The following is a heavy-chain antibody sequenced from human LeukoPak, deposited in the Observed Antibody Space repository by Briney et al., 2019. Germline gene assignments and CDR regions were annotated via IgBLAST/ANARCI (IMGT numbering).Heavy chain of an antibody. CDR1: GYTFTSYY. J-gene: IGHJ5*02. V-gene: IGHV1-46*01. CDR3: ARLYDTAEFDP. CDR2: INPSGGST. D-gene: IGHD5-18*01. Sequence: GASVKVSCKASGYTFTSYYMHWVRQAPGQGLEWMGIINPSGGSTSYAQKFQGRVTMTRDMPTSTVYMELSSLRSEDTAVYYCARLYDTAEFDPWGQGTLVTVSS.